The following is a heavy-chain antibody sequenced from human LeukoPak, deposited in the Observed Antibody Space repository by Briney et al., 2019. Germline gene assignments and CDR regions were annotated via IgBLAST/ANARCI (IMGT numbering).Heavy chain of an antibody. CDR2: MYYSGST. V-gene: IGHV4-39*01. D-gene: IGHD5-24*01. Sequence: SETQSLTCTVSGGSISNSSYYWGWIRQPPGKGLEWIGSMYYSGSTYYNPSLKSRATISVDTSKNQFSLKLSSVTAADTAVYYCARHGRMGTINPSYWGQGTLVTVSS. J-gene: IGHJ4*02. CDR3: ARHGRMGTINPSY. CDR1: GGSISNSSYY.